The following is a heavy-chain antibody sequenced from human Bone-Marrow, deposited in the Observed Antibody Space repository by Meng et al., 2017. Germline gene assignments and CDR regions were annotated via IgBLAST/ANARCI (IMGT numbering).Heavy chain of an antibody. V-gene: IGHV3-20*04. CDR3: ARDLFDTMIVVADAVFDY. CDR1: GFTFDDYG. Sequence: GESLKISCAASGFTFDDYGMSWVRQAPGKGLEWVSGINWNGGSTGYADSVKGRFTISRDNAKNSLYLQMNSLRAEDTALYYCARDLFDTMIVVADAVFDYWGQGTLVTVSS. D-gene: IGHD3-22*01. J-gene: IGHJ4*02. CDR2: INWNGGST.